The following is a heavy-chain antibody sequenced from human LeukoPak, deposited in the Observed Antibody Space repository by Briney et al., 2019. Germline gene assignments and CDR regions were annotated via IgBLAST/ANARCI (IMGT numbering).Heavy chain of an antibody. CDR2: LNEDGSTT. Sequence: GGSLRLTCAASEFTFSDYAMSWVRQAPGKGLEWVSGLNEDGSTTFYADSVQGRFTISRDNSQNILYLQMSSLRAEDTAVYYCVKDYPRIGVTGTTSFFDYWGQGNLVTVSS. D-gene: IGHD1-7*01. CDR1: EFTFSDYA. J-gene: IGHJ4*02. V-gene: IGHV3-23*01. CDR3: VKDYPRIGVTGTTSFFDY.